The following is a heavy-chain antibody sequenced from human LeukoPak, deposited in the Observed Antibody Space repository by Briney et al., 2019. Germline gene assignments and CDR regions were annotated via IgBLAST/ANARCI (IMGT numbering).Heavy chain of an antibody. CDR2: IRYDGNTK. Sequence: PGGSLRLSCAASGFTFSNYGMHWVRQAPGKGLEWVTFIRYDGNTKFYADSVKGRFTISRDDSKNSLYLQMNSLKTEDTAVYYCAPGGDYCSSSSCPSWGQGTIVTVSS. J-gene: IGHJ3*01. D-gene: IGHD2-2*01. CDR1: GFTFSNYG. V-gene: IGHV3-30*02. CDR3: APGGDYCSSSSCPS.